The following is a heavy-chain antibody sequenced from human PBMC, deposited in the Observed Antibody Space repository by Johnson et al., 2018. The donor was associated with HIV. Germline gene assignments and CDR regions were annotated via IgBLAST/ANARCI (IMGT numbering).Heavy chain of an antibody. CDR1: GFTFDDYA. Sequence: VQLVESGGGLVQPGRSLRLSCAASGFTFDDYAMHWVRQAPGKGLEWVSGIGWNSGNIVYADSVKGRFTISRDNAKNSLYLQMNSLRAEDTAFYYCAKGGTVTTDAFDIWGQGTMVTVSS. D-gene: IGHD4-17*01. V-gene: IGHV3-9*01. CDR2: IGWNSGNI. J-gene: IGHJ3*02. CDR3: AKGGTVTTDAFDI.